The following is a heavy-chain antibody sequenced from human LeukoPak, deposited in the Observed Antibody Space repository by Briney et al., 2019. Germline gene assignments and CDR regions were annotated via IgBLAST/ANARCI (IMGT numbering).Heavy chain of an antibody. CDR1: GFDFSTYA. CDR3: AKDNCSSPSCYAQFPPGN. J-gene: IGHJ4*02. D-gene: IGHD2-2*01. CDR2: ISYDGSNQ. Sequence: GGSLRLSCAASGFDFSTYAINWVRQAPGKGLEWVAVISYDGSNQYYGDSVKGRFTISRDNSKNTLYLQMNSLRADDTAVYYCAKDNCSSPSCYAQFPPGNWGQGTLVTVSS. V-gene: IGHV3-30*18.